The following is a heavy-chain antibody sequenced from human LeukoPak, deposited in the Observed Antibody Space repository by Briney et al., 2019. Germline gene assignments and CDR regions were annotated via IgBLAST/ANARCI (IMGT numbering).Heavy chain of an antibody. CDR1: GGSISSYY. J-gene: IGHJ4*02. Sequence: PSETLSLTCTVSGGSISSYYWSWLRKPAGKALEWLGRIYTSGSTNYNPSLKCRVTMSVDTSKNQFSLKLSSVTAADTAVYYCARDRGYSSSWYYFDYWGQGTLVTVSS. V-gene: IGHV4-4*07. CDR3: ARDRGYSSSWYYFDY. CDR2: IYTSGST. D-gene: IGHD6-13*01.